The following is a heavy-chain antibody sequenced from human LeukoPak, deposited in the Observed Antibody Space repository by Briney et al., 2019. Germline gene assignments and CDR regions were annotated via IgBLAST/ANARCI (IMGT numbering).Heavy chain of an antibody. CDR3: ARGVRYFVLDGFGI. CDR2: IYYSGST. D-gene: IGHD3-9*01. V-gene: IGHV4-59*01. CDR1: GGSISEYY. J-gene: IGHJ3*02. Sequence: SETLSLTCTVSGGSISEYYWSWIRQPPGKGLEWIGYIYYSGSTNYNPSLKSRVTISVDTSKNQFSLKLSSVTAADTALYYCARGVRYFVLDGFGIWGQGTMVTVSS.